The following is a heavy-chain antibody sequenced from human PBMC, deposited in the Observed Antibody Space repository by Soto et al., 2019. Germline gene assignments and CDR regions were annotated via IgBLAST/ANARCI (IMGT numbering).Heavy chain of an antibody. J-gene: IGHJ6*02. Sequence: SETLSLTCNVSGASIYTYYWNWIRQSPGKGLEWIGYISYGGSTNYNPSLESRVTISLDTSKKQVSLKLSSVSAADTAVYYCARDRGGRGILTGYPLYGMDVWGQGTTVTVSS. D-gene: IGHD3-9*01. CDR3: ARDRGGRGILTGYPLYGMDV. V-gene: IGHV4-59*12. CDR1: GASIYTYY. CDR2: ISYGGST.